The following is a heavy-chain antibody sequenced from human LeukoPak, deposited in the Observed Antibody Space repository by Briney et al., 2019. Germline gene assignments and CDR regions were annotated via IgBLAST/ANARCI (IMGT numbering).Heavy chain of an antibody. Sequence: PGGSLRLSCAASGFNYSSYTMNWVRQAPGMGLEWLSYIITYYADSVKGRFTISRDNSKNTLYLQMNSLRAEDTAVYYCARDMGYYDSSGFDAFDIWGQGTVVTVSS. CDR1: GFNYSSYT. CDR2: IIT. D-gene: IGHD3-22*01. CDR3: ARDMGYYDSSGFDAFDI. V-gene: IGHV3-48*01. J-gene: IGHJ3*02.